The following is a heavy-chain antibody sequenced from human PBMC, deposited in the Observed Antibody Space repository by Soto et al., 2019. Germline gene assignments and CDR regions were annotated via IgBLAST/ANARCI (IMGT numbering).Heavy chain of an antibody. CDR3: ATLRGGTLGAARSDFVY. V-gene: IGHV1-2*02. D-gene: IGHD6-6*01. CDR2: INPNSGGT. CDR1: GYTFTGYY. Sequence: GASVKVSCKASGYTFTGYYMHWVRQAPGQGLEWMGWINPNSGGTNYAQKFQGRVTMTRDTSISTAYMELSRLRSDDTAVYYCATLRGGTLGAARSDFVYWGQGTRVTVSS. J-gene: IGHJ4*02.